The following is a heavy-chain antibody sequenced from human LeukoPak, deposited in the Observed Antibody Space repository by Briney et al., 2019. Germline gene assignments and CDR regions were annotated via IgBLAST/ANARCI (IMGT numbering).Heavy chain of an antibody. D-gene: IGHD1-26*01. CDR3: ATLTAIVGATTEYYFDY. CDR1: GGTFSSYA. V-gene: IGHV1-24*01. Sequence: ASVKVSCKASGGTFSSYAISWVRQAPGKGLEWMGGFDPEDGETIYAQKFQGRVTMTEDTSTDTAYMELSSLRSEDTAVYYCATLTAIVGATTEYYFDYWGQGTLVTVSS. J-gene: IGHJ4*02. CDR2: FDPEDGET.